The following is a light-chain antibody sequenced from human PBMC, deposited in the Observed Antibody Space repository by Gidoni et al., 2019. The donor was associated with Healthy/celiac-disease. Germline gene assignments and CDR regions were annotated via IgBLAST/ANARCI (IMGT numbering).Light chain of an antibody. CDR1: SSNIGAGYD. V-gene: IGLV1-40*01. J-gene: IGLJ2*01. CDR2: GNS. Sequence: QSVLTQPPSVSVAPGQRVTISCTGSSSNIGAGYDVNWYQQLPGTAPKLLIYGNSNRPSGVPDRFSGSKSGTSASLAITGLQAEDEADYYCQSYDSSLSAVVFGGGTKLTVL. CDR3: QSYDSSLSAVV.